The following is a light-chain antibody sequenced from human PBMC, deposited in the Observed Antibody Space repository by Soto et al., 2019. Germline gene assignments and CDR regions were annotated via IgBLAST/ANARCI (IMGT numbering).Light chain of an antibody. CDR2: GAF. J-gene: IGKJ1*01. CDR1: QSVNSN. V-gene: IGKV3D-15*01. CDR3: QQYNTWPRT. Sequence: EIVMTQSPATLSVSPGERATLSCRASQSVNSNLAWYQQRPGQAPSLLIYGAFNRATNISARFSGSGSGTEFNLTLTSLQSEDFAIYYCQQYNTWPRTFGQGTKVEIK.